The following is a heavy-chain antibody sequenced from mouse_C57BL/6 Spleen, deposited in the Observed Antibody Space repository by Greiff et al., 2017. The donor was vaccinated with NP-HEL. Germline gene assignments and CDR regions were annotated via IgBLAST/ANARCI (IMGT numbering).Heavy chain of an antibody. V-gene: IGHV1-18*01. CDR2: INPNNGGT. D-gene: IGHD2-5*01. CDR3: ARGNSNYVFWFAY. J-gene: IGHJ3*01. CDR1: GYTFTDYN. Sequence: VQLQQSGPELVKPGASVKIPCKASGYTFTDYNMDWVKQSHGKSLEWIGDINPNNGGTIYNQKFKGKATLTVDKSSSTAYMELRSLTSEDTAVYYCARGNSNYVFWFAYWGQGTLVTVSA.